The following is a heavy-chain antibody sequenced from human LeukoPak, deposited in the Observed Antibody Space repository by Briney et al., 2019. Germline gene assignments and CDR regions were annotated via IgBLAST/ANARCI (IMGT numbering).Heavy chain of an antibody. V-gene: IGHV3-30-3*01. D-gene: IGHD6-19*01. CDR3: AKDRTGYSSGWYASDY. CDR2: ISYDGSNK. CDR1: GFTFSSYA. Sequence: PGGSLRLSCAASGFTFSSYAMHWVRQAPGKGLEWVAVISYDGSNKYYADSVKGRFTISRDNSKNTLYLQMNSLRAEDTAVYYCAKDRTGYSSGWYASDYWGQGTLVTVSS. J-gene: IGHJ4*02.